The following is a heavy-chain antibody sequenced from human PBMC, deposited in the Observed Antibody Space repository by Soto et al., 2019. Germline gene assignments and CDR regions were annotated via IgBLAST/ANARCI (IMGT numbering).Heavy chain of an antibody. CDR3: ARVCGGDGCLGHAQ. V-gene: IGHV3-53*01. Sequence: PWGSMILSCAPSGFLGSGIYMRWVRQAPGKGMEWVSVIYSGGSTSYLDSVKGRFTISRDNARSTLYLQMNSLRVEDTAVYYCARVCGGDGCLGHAQWGQGTLVTVSS. CDR2: IYSGGST. CDR1: GFLGSGIY. J-gene: IGHJ4*02. D-gene: IGHD2-21*01.